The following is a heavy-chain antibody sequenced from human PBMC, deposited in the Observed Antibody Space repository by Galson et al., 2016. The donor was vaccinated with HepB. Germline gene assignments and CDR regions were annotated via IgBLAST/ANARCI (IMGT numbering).Heavy chain of an antibody. CDR1: GGSVNSGNYY. CDR2: IYYSGST. Sequence: LSLTCTVSGGSVNSGNYYWSWIRQPPGKTLEWIDYIYYSGSTNYNPSLKSRVTISVDTSKNPFSLKLSSVTAADTAVYYCARGKGSSVSGTVYFDYWGQGTLVTASS. D-gene: IGHD6-19*01. J-gene: IGHJ4*02. V-gene: IGHV4-61*01. CDR3: ARGKGSSVSGTVYFDY.